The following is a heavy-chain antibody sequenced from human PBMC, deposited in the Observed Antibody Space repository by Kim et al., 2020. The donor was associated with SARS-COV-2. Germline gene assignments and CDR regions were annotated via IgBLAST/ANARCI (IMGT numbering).Heavy chain of an antibody. J-gene: IGHJ6*02. Sequence: SETLSLPCAVYGGSFSGYYWSWIRQPPGKGLEWIGEINHSGSNNYNPSLKSRVTISVDTSKNQFSLTLSSVTAADTAVYYCATLPRDSSGYSAPRKYGMDVWGQGTTVTVSS. CDR1: GGSFSGYY. D-gene: IGHD3-22*01. CDR3: ATLPRDSSGYSAPRKYGMDV. CDR2: INHSGSN. V-gene: IGHV4-34*01.